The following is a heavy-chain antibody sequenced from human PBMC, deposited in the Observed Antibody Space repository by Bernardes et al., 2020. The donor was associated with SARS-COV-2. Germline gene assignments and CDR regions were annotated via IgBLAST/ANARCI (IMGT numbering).Heavy chain of an antibody. Sequence: SDPLSLMCTVSGGSINNYYWSWVRQSPGKTLQWLEYIHYSGHTNYSPSLKSRVTISLDTSKNQFSLTLSSVTAADTAVYYCARVRSSYLQSDFWGRGALVTVSS. CDR2: IHYSGHT. CDR1: GGSINNYY. V-gene: IGHV4-59*07. CDR3: ARVRSSYLQSDF. D-gene: IGHD3-10*01. J-gene: IGHJ4*02.